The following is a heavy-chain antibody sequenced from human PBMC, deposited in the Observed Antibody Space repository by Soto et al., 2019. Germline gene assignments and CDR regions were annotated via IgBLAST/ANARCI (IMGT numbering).Heavy chain of an antibody. J-gene: IGHJ6*02. CDR3: ARGPTYDSSGYYYSPRCGMDV. CDR2: INHSGST. V-gene: IGHV4-34*01. D-gene: IGHD3-22*01. CDR1: GGSFSGYY. Sequence: PSETLSLTCGVYGGSFSGYYWSWIRQPPGKGLEWIGEINHSGSTNYNPSLKSRVTISVDTSKNQFSLKLSSVTAADTAVYYCARGPTYDSSGYYYSPRCGMDVWGQGTTVTVSS.